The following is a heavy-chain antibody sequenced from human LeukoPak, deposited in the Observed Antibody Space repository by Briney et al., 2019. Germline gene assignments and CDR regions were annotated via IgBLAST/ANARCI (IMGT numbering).Heavy chain of an antibody. D-gene: IGHD3-10*01. V-gene: IGHV4-34*01. Sequence: SETLSLTCAAYGGTFSGYYLSWIRQPPGKGLEWIGEINHSGCTTYNPSLKRRLTISVDTSTNQSSLKLSTVTGAEDAVYYCARDNSYYGSGPEGFYYSGQGTLVTLS. CDR2: INHSGCT. CDR1: GGTFSGYY. J-gene: IGHJ4*02. CDR3: ARDNSYYGSGPEGFYY.